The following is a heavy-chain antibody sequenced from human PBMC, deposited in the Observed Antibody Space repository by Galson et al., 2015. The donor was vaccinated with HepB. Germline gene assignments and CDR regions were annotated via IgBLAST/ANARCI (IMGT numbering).Heavy chain of an antibody. Sequence: SLRLSCAASGFTFSSYSMNWVRQAPGKGLEWVSYISSSSSTIYYADSVKGRFTISRDNAKNSLYLQMNSLRAEDTAVYYCARDRVAQYYDSSGYLSGYWGQGTLVTVSS. CDR1: GFTFSSYS. V-gene: IGHV3-48*01. D-gene: IGHD3-22*01. J-gene: IGHJ4*02. CDR2: ISSSSSTI. CDR3: ARDRVAQYYDSSGYLSGY.